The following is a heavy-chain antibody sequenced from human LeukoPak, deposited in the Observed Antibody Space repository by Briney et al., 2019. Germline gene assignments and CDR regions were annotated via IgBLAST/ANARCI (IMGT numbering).Heavy chain of an antibody. J-gene: IGHJ4*02. Sequence: GGSLRLSCAASGFIFSNYWLTWVRQAPGQGLEWVANIKQDGSEKHYVDSAKGRFTISRDNAKNSLYLQMNSLRAEDTAVYYCARDRQIAYWGQGTLVTVSS. CDR3: ARDRQIAY. CDR1: GFIFSNYW. V-gene: IGHV3-7*01. CDR2: IKQDGSEK.